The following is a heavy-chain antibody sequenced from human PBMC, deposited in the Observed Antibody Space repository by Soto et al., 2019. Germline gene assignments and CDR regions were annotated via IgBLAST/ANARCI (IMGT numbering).Heavy chain of an antibody. J-gene: IGHJ3*02. D-gene: IGHD6-13*01. CDR3: ARDPTAADDAFDI. CDR1: GFTVSGNY. CDR2: IYSGGST. V-gene: IGHV3-53*01. Sequence: GGSLRLSCAASGFTVSGNYMSWVRQAPGKGLEWVSVIYSGGSTYYADSVKGRFTISRDNSKNTLYLQMNSLRAEDTAVYYCARDPTAADDAFDIWGQGTMVTVSS.